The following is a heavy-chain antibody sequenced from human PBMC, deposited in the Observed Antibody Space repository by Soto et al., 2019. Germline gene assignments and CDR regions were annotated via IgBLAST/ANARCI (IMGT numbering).Heavy chain of an antibody. CDR3: ARSATTVTPPGYYYYYGMDV. D-gene: IGHD4-4*01. V-gene: IGHV4-39*01. CDR1: GGSISSYY. J-gene: IGHJ6*02. Sequence: SETLSLTCTVSGGSISSYYWGWIRQPPGKGLEWIGSIYYSGSTYYNPSLKSRVTISVDTSKNQFSLKLSSVTAADTAVYYCARSATTVTPPGYYYYYGMDVWGQGTTVTVSS. CDR2: IYYSGST.